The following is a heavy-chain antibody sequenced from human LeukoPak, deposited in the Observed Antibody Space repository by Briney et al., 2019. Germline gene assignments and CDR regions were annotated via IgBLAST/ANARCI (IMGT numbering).Heavy chain of an antibody. V-gene: IGHV3-30*18. CDR2: ISHDGSNN. Sequence: GGSLRLSCAASGFTVSSNYMNWVRQAPGKGLEWVVVISHDGSNNNYADSVKGRFTISRDNSKNTLYLQMNSLRPEDTAVYYCAKVRVGTAHFDYWGQGTLVTVSS. J-gene: IGHJ4*02. CDR3: AKVRVGTAHFDY. CDR1: GFTVSSNY. D-gene: IGHD2-15*01.